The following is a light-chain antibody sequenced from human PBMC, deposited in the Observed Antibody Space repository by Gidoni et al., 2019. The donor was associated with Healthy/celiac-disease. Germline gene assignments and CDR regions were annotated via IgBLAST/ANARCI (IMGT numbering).Light chain of an antibody. CDR3: QQYYTTPFT. J-gene: IGKJ2*01. CDR1: QSILFNFNNKNY. V-gene: IGKV4-1*01. Sequence: DIVLTQSADSLAVSLGERATINCKSSQSILFNFNNKNYLAWYQQKPRQPPKLLIYWASIRESGVPDRFSGTGSGSDSTLTINSLQAEDVAVYYCQQYYTTPFTFGQGTKVEIK. CDR2: WAS.